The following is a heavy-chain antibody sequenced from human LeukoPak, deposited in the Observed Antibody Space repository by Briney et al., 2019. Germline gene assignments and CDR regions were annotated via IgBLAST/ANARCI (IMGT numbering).Heavy chain of an antibody. V-gene: IGHV3-9*01. Sequence: PGGSLRLSCAASGFTFDDYAMHWVRQAPGKGLEWVSGISWNSGSIGYADSVKGRLTISRDNAKNSLYLQMNSLRAEDTALYYCAKEEVSEQQLVRAFDIWGQGTMVTVSS. CDR3: AKEEVSEQQLVRAFDI. D-gene: IGHD6-13*01. CDR1: GFTFDDYA. CDR2: ISWNSGSI. J-gene: IGHJ3*02.